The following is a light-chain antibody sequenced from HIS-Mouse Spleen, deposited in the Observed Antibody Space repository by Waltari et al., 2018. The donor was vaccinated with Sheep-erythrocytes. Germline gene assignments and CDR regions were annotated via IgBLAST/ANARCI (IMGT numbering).Light chain of an antibody. V-gene: IGLV2-14*03. CDR3: SSYTSSSTLFYV. Sequence: QSALTQPASVSGSPVQSITISCTGTSSDVGGYNYVSWYQQHPGKAPKLMIYDVSNRPSGVSNPFSGSKSGNTASLTISGLQAEDEADYYCSSYTSSSTLFYVFGTGTKVTVL. CDR2: DVS. J-gene: IGLJ1*01. CDR1: SSDVGGYNY.